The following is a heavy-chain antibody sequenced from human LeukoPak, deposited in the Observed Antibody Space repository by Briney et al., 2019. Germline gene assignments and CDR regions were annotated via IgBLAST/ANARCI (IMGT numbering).Heavy chain of an antibody. J-gene: IGHJ5*02. D-gene: IGHD5-12*01. Sequence: ASVKVSCTASGYTFTGYYMHWVRQAPGQGLEWMGWINPNSGGTNYAQKFQGRVTMTRDTSISTAYMEPSRLRSDDTAVYYCARDIASGGYPILSVDPWGQGTLVTVSS. V-gene: IGHV1-2*02. CDR1: GYTFTGYY. CDR2: INPNSGGT. CDR3: ARDIASGGYPILSVDP.